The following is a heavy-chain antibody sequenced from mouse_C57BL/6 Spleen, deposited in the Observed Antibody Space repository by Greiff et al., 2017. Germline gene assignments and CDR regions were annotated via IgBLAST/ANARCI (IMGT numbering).Heavy chain of an antibody. CDR1: GYTFTSYT. J-gene: IGHJ2*01. V-gene: IGHV1-4*01. CDR2: INPSSGYT. CDR3: ARGYYFDY. Sequence: QVQLKESGAELARPGASVKMSCKASGYTFTSYTMHWVKQRPGQGLEWIGYINPSSGYTKYNQTFKDKATLTADKSSSTAYMQLSSLTSEDSAVYYCARGYYFDYWGQGTTLTVSS.